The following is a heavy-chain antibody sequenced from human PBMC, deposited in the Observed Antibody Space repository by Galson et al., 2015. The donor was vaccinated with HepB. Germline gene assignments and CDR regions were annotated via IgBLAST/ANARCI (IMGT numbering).Heavy chain of an antibody. J-gene: IGHJ2*01. D-gene: IGHD3-10*01. CDR2: ITASSNYI. Sequence: SLRLSCAASGFTFSSFSMNWVRQAPGKGLEWISSITASSNYIYYADSMKGRFTISRDNGKNLVFLQMNSLRAEDTAVYYCARDPGREFQGSHWHFDLWGRGTVVTVSS. CDR1: GFTFSSFS. V-gene: IGHV3-21*04. CDR3: ARDPGREFQGSHWHFDL.